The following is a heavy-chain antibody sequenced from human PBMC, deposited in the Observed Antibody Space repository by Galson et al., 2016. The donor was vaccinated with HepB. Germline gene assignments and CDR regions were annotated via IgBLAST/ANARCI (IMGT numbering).Heavy chain of an antibody. Sequence: TLSLTCTVSGGSISSGGYYWTWVRQHPGKGLEWIGYISNSGTTHYSPSLRSRLTISGDTSNNQFSLKLLSVTVADTAVYYCAREALATTGALDCWGQGTLVTVSS. J-gene: IGHJ4*02. CDR1: GGSISSGGYY. CDR3: AREALATTGALDC. V-gene: IGHV4-31*03. D-gene: IGHD1-1*01. CDR2: ISNSGTT.